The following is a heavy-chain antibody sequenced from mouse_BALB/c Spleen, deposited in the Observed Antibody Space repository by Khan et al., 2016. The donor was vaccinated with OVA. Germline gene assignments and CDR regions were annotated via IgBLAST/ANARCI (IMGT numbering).Heavy chain of an antibody. CDR1: GFSLTSYG. Sequence: QVQLKESGPGLVAPSQSLSITCTVSGFSLTSYGVSWVRQPPGKGLEWLGGIWGDGNTNFHSALRSRLSISKDNSKSQVFLKLNSLQTEDTATYYCAKDRGYYAVDYWGQGTSVTVSS. CDR3: AKDRGYYAVDY. V-gene: IGHV2-3*01. CDR2: IWGDGNT. J-gene: IGHJ4*01.